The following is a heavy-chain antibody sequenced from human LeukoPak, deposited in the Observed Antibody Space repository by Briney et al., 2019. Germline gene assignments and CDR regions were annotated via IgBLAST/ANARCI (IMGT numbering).Heavy chain of an antibody. CDR2: ISFSGGST. D-gene: IGHD6-6*01. J-gene: IGHJ4*02. V-gene: IGHV3-23*01. Sequence: GGSLRLSCAASEFTFSSYAMSWVRQAPGKGLEWVSAISFSGGSTYYADSVKGRFTISRDNSKNTLYLQMNSLRAEDTAVYYCAKKSAARPFDYWGQGTLVTVSS. CDR1: EFTFSSYA. CDR3: AKKSAARPFDY.